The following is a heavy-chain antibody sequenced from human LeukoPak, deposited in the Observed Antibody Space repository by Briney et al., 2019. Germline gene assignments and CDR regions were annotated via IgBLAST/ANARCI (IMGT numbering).Heavy chain of an antibody. CDR3: ARDRNVLGRGYSYGLYYYFDY. J-gene: IGHJ4*02. CDR2: IYYSGST. Sequence: KPSETLSLTCTVSGGSISSSSYYWGWIRQPPGKGLEWIGSIYYSGSTYYNPSLKSRVTISVDTSKNQFSLKLSSVTAADTAVYYCARDRNVLGRGYSYGLYYYFDYWGQGTLVTVSS. D-gene: IGHD5-18*01. CDR1: GGSISSSSYY. V-gene: IGHV4-39*07.